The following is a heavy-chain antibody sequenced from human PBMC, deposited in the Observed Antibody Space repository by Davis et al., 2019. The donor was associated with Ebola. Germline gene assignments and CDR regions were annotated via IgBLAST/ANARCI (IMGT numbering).Heavy chain of an antibody. V-gene: IGHV3-33*01. J-gene: IGHJ4*02. CDR2: IWYDGSNK. Sequence: PGGSLRLSCAASGFTFSSYGMHWVRQAPGKGLEWVAVIWYDGSNKYYADSVKGRFTISRDNSKNTLYLQMNSLRAEDTAVYYCARYNWNLGGIDYWGQGTLVTVSS. CDR1: GFTFSSYG. D-gene: IGHD1-7*01. CDR3: ARYNWNLGGIDY.